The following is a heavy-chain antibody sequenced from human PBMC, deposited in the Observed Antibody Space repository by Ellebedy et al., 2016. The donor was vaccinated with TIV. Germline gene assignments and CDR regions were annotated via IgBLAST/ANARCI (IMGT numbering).Heavy chain of an antibody. V-gene: IGHV4-38-2*01. J-gene: IGHJ4*02. D-gene: IGHD1-26*01. CDR2: MYHSGST. Sequence: MPGGSLRLSCSVSGSSISSGYYWGWIRQPPGRGLEWIGSMYHSGSTYYSPSLKSRVTISVDTSSNQLSLKMTSVTAADTAVFYCARMWGTGTYLFEYWGQGALVTVSS. CDR1: GSSISSGYY. CDR3: ARMWGTGTYLFEY.